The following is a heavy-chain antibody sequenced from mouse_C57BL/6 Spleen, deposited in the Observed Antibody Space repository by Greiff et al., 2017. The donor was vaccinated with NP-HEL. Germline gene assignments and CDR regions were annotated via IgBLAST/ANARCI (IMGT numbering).Heavy chain of an antibody. D-gene: IGHD2-1*01. V-gene: IGHV1-54*01. CDR2: INPGSGGT. CDR3: ANPPYGNFAY. Sequence: QVQLKQSGAELVRPGTSVKVSCKASGYAFTNYLIEWVKQRPGQGLEWIGVINPGSGGTNYNEKFKGKATLTADKSSSTAYMQLSSLTSEDSAVYFWANPPYGNFAYWGQGTLVTVSA. CDR1: GYAFTNYL. J-gene: IGHJ3*01.